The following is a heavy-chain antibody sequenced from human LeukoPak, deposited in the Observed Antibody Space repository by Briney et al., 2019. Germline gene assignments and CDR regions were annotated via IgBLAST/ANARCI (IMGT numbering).Heavy chain of an antibody. V-gene: IGHV4-61*02. CDR2: XFSSGTT. Sequence: TXXVSGGSFSSGXYSWXXIRXPXXXXXXXIXXXFSSGTTNYNPSLKSRVTISGDTSSNQFSPKLTSVTAADTAVYYCARVGLGRCSGTNCFQKDYYYYYYMDVWGKGTTVTVSS. J-gene: IGHJ6*03. D-gene: IGHD2-2*01. CDR1: GGSFSSGXYS. CDR3: ARVGLGRCSGTNCFQKDYYYYYYMDV.